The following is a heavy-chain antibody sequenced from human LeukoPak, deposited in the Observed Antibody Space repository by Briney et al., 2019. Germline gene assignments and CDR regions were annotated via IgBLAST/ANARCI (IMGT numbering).Heavy chain of an antibody. D-gene: IGHD1-26*01. CDR2: INTDGSST. J-gene: IGHJ3*02. V-gene: IGHV3-74*01. CDR3: AREVSGYLDAFDI. CDR1: GFTFSSYW. Sequence: GGSLRLSCAASGFTFSSYWMHWVRQAPGKGLVWVSRINTDGSSTSYADSVKGRFTISRDNAKNTLYLQMNSLRAEDTAVYYCAREVSGYLDAFDIWGQGTMVTVSS.